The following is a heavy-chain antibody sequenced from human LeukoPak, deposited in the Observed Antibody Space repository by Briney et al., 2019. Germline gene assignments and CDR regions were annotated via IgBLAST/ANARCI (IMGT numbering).Heavy chain of an antibody. Sequence: PSETLSLTCTVSGGSISSSSYYWGWIRQPPGKGLEWIGSIYYSGSTYYNPSLKSRVTISVDTSKNQFSLKLSSVTAADTAVYYCARPQAAYDSSGGHYFDYWGQGTLVTVSS. CDR3: ARPQAAYDSSGGHYFDY. CDR2: IYYSGST. D-gene: IGHD3-22*01. V-gene: IGHV4-39*01. J-gene: IGHJ4*02. CDR1: GGSISSSSYY.